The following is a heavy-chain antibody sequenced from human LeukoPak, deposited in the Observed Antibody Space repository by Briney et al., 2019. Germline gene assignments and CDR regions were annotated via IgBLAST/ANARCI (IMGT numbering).Heavy chain of an antibody. CDR2: ISGSGGST. CDR3: AKDRGRVTTTPYDY. V-gene: IGHV3-23*01. Sequence: AGGSLRLSCAASGFTFSSYAMSWVRQAPGQGLEWVSAISGSGGSTYYADSVKGRFTISRDNSKNTLYLQMNSLRAEDTAVYYCAKDRGRVTTTPYDYWGQGTLVTVSS. D-gene: IGHD4-17*01. CDR1: GFTFSSYA. J-gene: IGHJ4*02.